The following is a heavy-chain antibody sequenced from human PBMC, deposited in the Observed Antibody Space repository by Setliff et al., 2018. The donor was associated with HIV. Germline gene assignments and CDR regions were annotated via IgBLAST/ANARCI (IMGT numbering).Heavy chain of an antibody. CDR1: GFSFRSYA. D-gene: IGHD1-26*01. CDR2: ISSSSSYI. CDR3: ARAVVVGATYLDY. Sequence: PGESLKISCAASGFSFRSYAVSWVRQAPGKGLEWVSSISSSSSYIYYADSVKGRFTISRDNAKNSLYLQMNSLRAEDTAVYYCARAVVVGATYLDYWGQGTLVTVSS. V-gene: IGHV3-21*01. J-gene: IGHJ4*02.